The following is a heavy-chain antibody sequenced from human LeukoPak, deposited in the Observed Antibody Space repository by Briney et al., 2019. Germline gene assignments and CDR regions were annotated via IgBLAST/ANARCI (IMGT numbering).Heavy chain of an antibody. V-gene: IGHV4-30-4*01. CDR1: GVSISSGDYY. D-gene: IGHD4-17*01. Sequence: SQTLSLTCTVSGVSISSGDYYWSWIRQPPGKGLEWIGYIYYSGSTYYNPSLKSRVTISVDTSKNQFSLKLSSVTAADTAVYYCARSVGPYGDYVEGIDYWGQGTLVTVSS. CDR3: ARSVGPYGDYVEGIDY. J-gene: IGHJ4*02. CDR2: IYYSGST.